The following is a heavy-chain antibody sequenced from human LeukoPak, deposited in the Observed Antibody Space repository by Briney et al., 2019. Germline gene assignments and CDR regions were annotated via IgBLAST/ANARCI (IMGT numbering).Heavy chain of an antibody. J-gene: IGHJ6*02. V-gene: IGHV1-24*01. D-gene: IGHD3-10*01. CDR2: FDPEDGET. CDR1: GYILTELS. Sequence: ASVKVSCKVSGYILTELSMHWVRQAPGKGFEWMGGFDPEDGETIYAQKFQGRVTMTEDTSTDTAYMELSSLRSEDTAVYYCARYYYGSGSFYYYYYGMDVWGQGTTVTVSS. CDR3: ARYYYGSGSFYYYYYGMDV.